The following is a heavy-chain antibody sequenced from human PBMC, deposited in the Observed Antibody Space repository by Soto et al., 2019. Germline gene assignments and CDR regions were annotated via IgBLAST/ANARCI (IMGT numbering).Heavy chain of an antibody. J-gene: IGHJ4*02. V-gene: IGHV1-24*01. CDR2: SDPEDGET. CDR1: GYTLTELS. CDR3: ATAHITLVRGVHLYY. Sequence: ASVKVSCKVSGYTLTELSMHWVRQAPGKGLEWMGGSDPEDGETIYAQKFQGRVTMTEDTSTDTAYMELSSLRSEDTAVYYCATAHITLVRGVHLYYWGQGALVTVSS. D-gene: IGHD3-10*01.